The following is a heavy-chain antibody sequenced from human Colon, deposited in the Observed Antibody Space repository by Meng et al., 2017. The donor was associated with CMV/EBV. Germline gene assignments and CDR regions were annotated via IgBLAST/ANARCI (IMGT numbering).Heavy chain of an antibody. J-gene: IGHJ4*02. CDR1: GFTFSTYG. V-gene: IGHV3-7*01. CDR2: IKQDGSEN. Sequence: GGSLRLSCAASGFTFSTYGMSWVRQAPGKGLEWVANIKQDGSENYYVDSVKGRFTISRDNTKNSLYLQMNSLRAEDTALYYCARDTAGDYWGQGTLVTVSS. CDR3: ARDTAGDY. D-gene: IGHD5-18*01.